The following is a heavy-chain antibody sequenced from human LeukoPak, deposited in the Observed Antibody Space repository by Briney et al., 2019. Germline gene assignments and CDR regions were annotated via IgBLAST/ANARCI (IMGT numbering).Heavy chain of an antibody. Sequence: GGSLRLSCAASGFTFSSYWMHWVRQAPVKGLVWVSRVNSDGTGTTYADSVEGRFTISRDNAKNTLYLQMNSLRAEDTAIYYCIRTLIVATSPYMDVWGKGTTVTVSS. V-gene: IGHV3-74*01. CDR1: GFTFSSYW. D-gene: IGHD5-12*01. CDR2: VNSDGTGT. CDR3: IRTLIVATSPYMDV. J-gene: IGHJ6*03.